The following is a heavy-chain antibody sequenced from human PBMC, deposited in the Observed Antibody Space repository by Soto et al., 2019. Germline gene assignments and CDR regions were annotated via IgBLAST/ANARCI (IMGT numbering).Heavy chain of an antibody. CDR3: GRATTKATSWHSVDC. CDR1: GFTFSDHY. D-gene: IGHD1-1*01. CDR2: STDQAHNFNT. J-gene: IGHJ4*02. Sequence: EVQLVESGGGLVQPGGSLRLSCAVSGFTFSDHYMDWVRQAPGKGVEWVGRSTDQAHNFNTFYAASVKGRFMISRDYSKKSLYLQMNSLRIEDTAVYYCGRATTKATSWHSVDCWGQGTLVTVSS. V-gene: IGHV3-72*01.